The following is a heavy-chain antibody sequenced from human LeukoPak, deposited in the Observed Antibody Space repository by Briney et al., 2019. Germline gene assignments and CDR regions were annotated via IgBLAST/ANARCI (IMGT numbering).Heavy chain of an antibody. V-gene: IGHV3-9*01. J-gene: IGHJ3*02. CDR2: ISWNSGSI. D-gene: IGHD3-10*01. CDR1: GFTFDDYA. Sequence: PGGSLRLSCAASGFTFDDYAMHWVRQAPGKGLEWVSVISWNSGSIGYADSVKGRFTISRDNAKNSLYLQMNSLRAEDTALYYCAKDKSPIVVTMVRGVMEYKAFDIWGQGTMVTVSS. CDR3: AKDKSPIVVTMVRGVMEYKAFDI.